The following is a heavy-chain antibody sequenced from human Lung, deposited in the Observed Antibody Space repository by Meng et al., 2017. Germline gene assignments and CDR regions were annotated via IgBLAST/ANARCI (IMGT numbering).Heavy chain of an antibody. J-gene: IGHJ4*02. D-gene: IGHD3-22*01. V-gene: IGHV4-39*01. CDR3: VRRVHDGSGHHYFDY. CDR1: GGSTTSTSYY. Sequence: QLQLQESGPGLVKPSETLSLTCTVSGGSTTSTSYYWDWIRQSPAKGLEWIGTIGYSGTIVYNPSLSSRVTMTLDTSKNQFSLKLSSVTAPDTAVYYCVRRVHDGSGHHYFDYWGQGTLVTVSS. CDR2: IGYSGTI.